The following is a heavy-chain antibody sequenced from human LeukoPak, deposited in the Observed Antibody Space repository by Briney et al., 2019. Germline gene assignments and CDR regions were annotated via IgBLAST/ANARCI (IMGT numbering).Heavy chain of an antibody. Sequence: GGSLRLSCAASGFTSSSYAMSWVRQAPGKGLEWVSAISGSGGSTYYADSVKGRFTISRDNSKNTLYLQMNSLRAEDTAVYYCAKDRRKQLVMDWFDPWGQGTLVTVSS. J-gene: IGHJ5*02. D-gene: IGHD6-6*01. CDR3: AKDRRKQLVMDWFDP. CDR1: GFTSSSYA. V-gene: IGHV3-23*01. CDR2: ISGSGGST.